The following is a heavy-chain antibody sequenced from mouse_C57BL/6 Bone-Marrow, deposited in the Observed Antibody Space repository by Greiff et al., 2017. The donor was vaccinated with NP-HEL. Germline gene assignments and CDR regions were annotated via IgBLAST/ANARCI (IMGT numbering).Heavy chain of an antibody. Sequence: QVQLQQSGPELVKPGASVKISCKASGYAFSSSWMNWVKQRPGKGLEWIGRIYPGDGDTNYNGKFKGKATLTADKSSSTAYMHLSSLTSEDSAVYFCARRLGRPDYWGQGTTLTVSS. D-gene: IGHD4-1*01. CDR3: ARRLGRPDY. V-gene: IGHV1-82*01. J-gene: IGHJ2*01. CDR2: IYPGDGDT. CDR1: GYAFSSSW.